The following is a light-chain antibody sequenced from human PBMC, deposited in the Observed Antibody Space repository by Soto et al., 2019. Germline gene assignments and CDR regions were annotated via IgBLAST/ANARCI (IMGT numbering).Light chain of an antibody. CDR2: RSS. J-gene: IGKJ1*01. V-gene: IGKV3-20*01. Sequence: EVVLTQSPGNLSLSPGERATLSCRASETISSSHLAWYQQTPGQAPRLLLYRSSTRATGIPDRFSGSGSGTDFTLTISRLEPADAAVYYCQQYESLLWTFGQGTKLEIK. CDR1: ETISSSH. CDR3: QQYESLLWT.